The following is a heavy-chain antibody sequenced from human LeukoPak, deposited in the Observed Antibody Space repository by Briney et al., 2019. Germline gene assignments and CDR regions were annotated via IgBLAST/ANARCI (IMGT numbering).Heavy chain of an antibody. CDR2: MNPNSGNT. D-gene: IGHD2-15*01. V-gene: IGHV1-8*01. J-gene: IGHJ4*02. Sequence: ASVKVSCKASGYTFTSYDINWVRQATGQGLEWMGWMNPNSGNTGYAQKFQGRVTMTRNTSISTAYMELSSLRSEDTAVYYCAKDPYFYCSGGSCFIDYWGQGTLVTVSS. CDR3: AKDPYFYCSGGSCFIDY. CDR1: GYTFTSYD.